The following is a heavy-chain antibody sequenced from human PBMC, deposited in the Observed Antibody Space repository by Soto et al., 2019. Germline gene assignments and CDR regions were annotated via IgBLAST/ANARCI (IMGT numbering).Heavy chain of an antibody. CDR2: IYYGGST. CDR3: ARARRAGGPLIDWFDP. CDR1: GGSVSSGSYY. V-gene: IGHV4-61*01. Sequence: SETLSLTCTVSGGSVSSGSYYWSWIRQPPGKGLEWIGYIYYGGSTNYNPSLKSRVTISVDTSKNQFSLKLSSVTAADTAVYYCARARRAGGPLIDWFDPWGQGTLVTVSS. J-gene: IGHJ5*02. D-gene: IGHD2-8*01.